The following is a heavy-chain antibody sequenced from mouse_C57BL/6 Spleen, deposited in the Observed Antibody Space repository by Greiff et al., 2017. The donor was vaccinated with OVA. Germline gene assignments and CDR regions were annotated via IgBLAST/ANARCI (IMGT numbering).Heavy chain of an antibody. J-gene: IGHJ3*01. CDR1: GFTFSSYG. V-gene: IGHV5-6*01. D-gene: IGHD1-1*01. Sequence: EVKLMESGGDLVKPGGSLKLSCAASGFTFSSYGMSWVRQTPDKRLEWVATISSGGSYTYYPDSVKGRFTISRDNAKNTLYLQMSSLKSEDTAMYYCAREVYYYGSSSRARFAYWGQGTLVTVSA. CDR3: AREVYYYGSSSRARFAY. CDR2: ISSGGSYT.